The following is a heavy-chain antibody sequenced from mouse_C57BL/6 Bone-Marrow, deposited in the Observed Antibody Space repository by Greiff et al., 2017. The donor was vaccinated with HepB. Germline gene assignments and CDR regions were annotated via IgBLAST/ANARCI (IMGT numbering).Heavy chain of an antibody. Sequence: QVQLQQSGAELVRPGTSVKVSCKASGYTFTNYLIKWVKQRPGQGLEWIGVIYPGSGGTNYNEKFKGKATLTADKSSSTAYRQLSSLTSEDSAVALCAVCNDGYYGVADWGQGTLVTVAA. CDR1: GYTFTNYL. D-gene: IGHD2-3*01. J-gene: IGHJ3*01. CDR3: AVCNDGYYGVAD. V-gene: IGHV1-54*01. CDR2: IYPGSGGT.